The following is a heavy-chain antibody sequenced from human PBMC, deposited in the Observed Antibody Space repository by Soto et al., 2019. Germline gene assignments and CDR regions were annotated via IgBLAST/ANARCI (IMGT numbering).Heavy chain of an antibody. D-gene: IGHD3-22*01. Sequence: HVQLVESGGGVVQPERSQRLSCAASKFTFRTYVMHWVRQAPGKGLEWVALISFDGSNKYYADSVKGRFTISRDNSKNTMYLQMNSLRPEDTAVYYCAREMIPMIMGGMSAMDVWGQGTTVTVSS. CDR3: AREMIPMIMGGMSAMDV. CDR2: ISFDGSNK. CDR1: KFTFRTYV. V-gene: IGHV3-30*04. J-gene: IGHJ6*02.